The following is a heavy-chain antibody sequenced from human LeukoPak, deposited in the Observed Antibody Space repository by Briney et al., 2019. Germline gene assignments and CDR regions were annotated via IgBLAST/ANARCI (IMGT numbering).Heavy chain of an antibody. V-gene: IGHV3-23*01. CDR3: AKGVSGYVPGY. D-gene: IGHD6-25*01. J-gene: IGHJ4*02. Sequence: GGSLRLSCAASGFTFSTSAMSCVRRAPGKGLEWVSAISGSGASTYSADSVKGRFTISRDNSKNTLYLQINSLRAEDTAVYHCAKGVSGYVPGYWGQGTLSPSPQ. CDR2: ISGSGAST. CDR1: GFTFSTSA.